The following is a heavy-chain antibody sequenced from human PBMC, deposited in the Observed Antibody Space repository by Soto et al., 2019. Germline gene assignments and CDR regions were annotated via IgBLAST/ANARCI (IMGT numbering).Heavy chain of an antibody. CDR1: GFSFRSDS. J-gene: IGHJ4*02. V-gene: IGHV3-21*01. CDR3: ARDPPTGTTLEWADS. D-gene: IGHD1-7*01. Sequence: GGSLRLSFAASGFSFRSDSMAWVRQAPGKGLEWVSSLSSSARFKNYADSAKGTFPISRDNATNSLYLLLSGLKAEDTAVYYCARDPPTGTTLEWADSWGQGTLVTVSS. CDR2: LSSSARFK.